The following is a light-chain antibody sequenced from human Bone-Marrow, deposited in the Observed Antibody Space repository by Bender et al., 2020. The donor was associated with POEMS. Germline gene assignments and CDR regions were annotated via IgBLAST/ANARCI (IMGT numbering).Light chain of an antibody. Sequence: SYVLAQPPSVSVAPGQTARITCETSNIVTNNVHWYQQKPGQAPVLVVYDDTDRPSGIPERFSGSNSGNTATLTISRVEAGDEADYYCQVWDSFSDHLGVFGGGTKVTVL. J-gene: IGLJ3*02. CDR1: NIVTNN. CDR2: DDT. V-gene: IGLV3-21*02. CDR3: QVWDSFSDHLGV.